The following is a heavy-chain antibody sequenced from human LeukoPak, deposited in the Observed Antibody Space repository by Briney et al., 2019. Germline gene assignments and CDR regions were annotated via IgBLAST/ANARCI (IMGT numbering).Heavy chain of an antibody. D-gene: IGHD5-12*01. V-gene: IGHV1-8*03. CDR1: GYTFTSYD. J-gene: IGHJ4*02. CDR3: ARGRSAGYPYYFEY. CDR2: MNPNSGST. Sequence: ASVKVSCKASGYTFTSYDINWVRQATGQGLEWMGWMNPNSGSTGYAQKFQGRVTITRNTSISTAYMELSGLRSEDTAVYYCARGRSAGYPYYFEYWGQGTLVTVSS.